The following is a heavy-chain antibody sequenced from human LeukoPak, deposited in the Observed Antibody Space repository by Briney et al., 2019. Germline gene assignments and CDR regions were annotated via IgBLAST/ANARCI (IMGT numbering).Heavy chain of an antibody. D-gene: IGHD5-18*01. CDR1: GFTFSSYA. CDR3: ANGITAMVGY. CDR2: ISGSCGST. V-gene: IGHV3-23*01. J-gene: IGHJ4*02. Sequence: PGGSLRLSCAASGFTFSSYAMSWVRQAPGKGLDWVSAISGSCGSTYYEDSVKGRFTISRDNSKNTLYLQMNSLGAENTAVYYCANGITAMVGYWGQGTLVTVSS.